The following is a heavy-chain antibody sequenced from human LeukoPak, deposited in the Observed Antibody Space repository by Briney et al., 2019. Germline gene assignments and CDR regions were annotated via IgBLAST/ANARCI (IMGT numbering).Heavy chain of an antibody. D-gene: IGHD3-9*01. J-gene: IGHJ4*02. V-gene: IGHV1-2*02. CDR1: GYTFTGYY. CDR3: ARDGEDYDILTGSCFDY. CDR2: INPNSGGT. Sequence: ASVKVSCKASGYTFTGYYMHCVPQAPGQGLEWMGWINPNSGGTNYAQKFQGRVTMTRDTSISTAYMELSRLRSDDTAVYYCARDGEDYDILTGSCFDYWGQGTLVTVSS.